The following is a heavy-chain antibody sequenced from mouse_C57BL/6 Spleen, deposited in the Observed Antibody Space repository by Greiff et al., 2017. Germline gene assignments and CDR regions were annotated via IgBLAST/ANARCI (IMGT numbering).Heavy chain of an antibody. J-gene: IGHJ3*01. CDR2: IDPSDSYT. CDR1: GYTFTSYW. Sequence: QVQLQQPGAELVMPGASVKLSCKASGYTFTSYWMHWVKQRPGQGLAWIGEIDPSDSYTNYNQKFKGKSTLTVDKSSSTAYMQLSSLTSEDSAVYYCARAAYWGQGTLVTVSA. CDR3: ARAAY. V-gene: IGHV1-69*01.